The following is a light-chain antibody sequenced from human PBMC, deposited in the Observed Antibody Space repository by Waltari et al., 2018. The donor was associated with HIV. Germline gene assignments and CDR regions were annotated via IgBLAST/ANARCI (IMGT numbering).Light chain of an antibody. CDR1: QRISNY. V-gene: IGKV1-39*01. CDR2: AAS. J-gene: IGKJ2*01. Sequence: IQITQSPSSLSESVGFTVTITCRASQRISNYLSWYQQKSGKAPKLLIYAASSLQRGIPSRFSGSGSGTDFTLTISSLQAEDVATYYCQQSNRTPYTFGGGTNLEIK. CDR3: QQSNRTPYT.